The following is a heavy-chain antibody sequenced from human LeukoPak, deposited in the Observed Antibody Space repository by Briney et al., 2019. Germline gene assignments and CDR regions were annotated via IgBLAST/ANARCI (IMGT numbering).Heavy chain of an antibody. Sequence: GGSLRLSCAASGFTFSSYAMSWVRQAPGKGLEWVSAISGSSGTTYNADSVKGRFTISRDNSKNTLYLQMNSLRAEDTALYYCARAPITSPFYFDYWGQGTLVTVSS. CDR2: ISGSSGTT. CDR1: GFTFSSYA. D-gene: IGHD2-2*01. V-gene: IGHV3-23*01. J-gene: IGHJ4*02. CDR3: ARAPITSPFYFDY.